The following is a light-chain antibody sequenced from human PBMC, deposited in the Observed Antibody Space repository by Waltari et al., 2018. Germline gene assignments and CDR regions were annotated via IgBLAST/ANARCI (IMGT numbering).Light chain of an antibody. Sequence: SYELTQSPSVSVSPGQTARITCSGDDLPDQDAFWYQQKPGQAPVLVIYKDTERPSGIPERFSGSSSRTTVTLTISGVQAEDEADYYCQSADSSGSLFGGGTKLTVL. CDR3: QSADSSGSL. J-gene: IGLJ2*01. CDR1: DLPDQD. V-gene: IGLV3-25*03. CDR2: KDT.